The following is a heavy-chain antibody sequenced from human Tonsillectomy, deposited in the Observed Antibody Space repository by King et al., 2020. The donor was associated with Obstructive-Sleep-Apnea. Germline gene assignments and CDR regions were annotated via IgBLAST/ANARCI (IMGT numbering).Heavy chain of an antibody. D-gene: IGHD3-10*01. Sequence: VQLVESGGGVVQPGRSLRLSCAASGFTFSSYAMHWVRQAPGKGLEWVAVISYDGSNKYYADSVKGRFTISRDNSKNTLYLQMNSLRAEDTAVYYWARGRGIYGSGSYQGDYWGQGTLVTVSS. J-gene: IGHJ4*02. V-gene: IGHV3-30*04. CDR1: GFTFSSYA. CDR3: ARGRGIYGSGSYQGDY. CDR2: ISYDGSNK.